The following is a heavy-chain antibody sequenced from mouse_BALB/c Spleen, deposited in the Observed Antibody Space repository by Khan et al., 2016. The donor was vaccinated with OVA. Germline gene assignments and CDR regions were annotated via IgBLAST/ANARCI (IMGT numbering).Heavy chain of an antibody. J-gene: IGHJ3*01. CDR2: INPSSGGT. CDR3: TRSGYCSFAY. Sequence: VQLQQSGAELVKPGASVRLSCKASGYTFTSYYLYWVKQRPGQGLEWIGDINPSSGGTNFNEKFKSKATLTVDKSSSTEYIQLNSLTSEDSAVYYCTRSGYCSFAYWGQGTLVTVSA. V-gene: IGHV1S81*02. CDR1: GYTFTSYY. D-gene: IGHD3-2*02.